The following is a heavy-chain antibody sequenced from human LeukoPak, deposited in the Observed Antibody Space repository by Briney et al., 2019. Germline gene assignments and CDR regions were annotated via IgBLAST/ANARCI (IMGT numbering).Heavy chain of an antibody. D-gene: IGHD6-19*01. V-gene: IGHV3-30*02. CDR2: IRYDGSNK. CDR1: GFTFSSYG. Sequence: GGSLRLSCAASGFTFSSYGMHWVRQAPGKGLEWVSFIRYDGSNKYYADSVKGRFTISRDNSKNTLYLQMNSLRAEDTAVYYCAKAQRAYSRGLVDYLGQGALVTVCS. CDR3: AKAQRAYSRGLVDY. J-gene: IGHJ4*02.